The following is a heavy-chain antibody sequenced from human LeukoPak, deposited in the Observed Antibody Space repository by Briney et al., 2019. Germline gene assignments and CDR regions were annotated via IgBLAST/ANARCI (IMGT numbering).Heavy chain of an antibody. CDR1: GGSFSGYY. V-gene: IGHV4-34*01. CDR2: INHSGST. Sequence: SETLSLTCAVYGGSFSGYYWSWIRQPPGKGLEWIGEINHSGSTNYNPSLKSRVTISVDTSKNQFSLKLSSVTAADTAVYYCARRGYCSGGSCYRQDPEPYYMDVWGKGTTVTISS. D-gene: IGHD2-15*01. CDR3: ARRGYCSGGSCYRQDPEPYYMDV. J-gene: IGHJ6*03.